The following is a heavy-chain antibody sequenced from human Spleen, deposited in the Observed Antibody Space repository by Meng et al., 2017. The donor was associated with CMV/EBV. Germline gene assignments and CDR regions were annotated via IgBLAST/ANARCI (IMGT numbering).Heavy chain of an antibody. CDR2: IIPIFGTA. CDR3: ARAGEAYYCYGMDV. V-gene: IGHV1-69*05. D-gene: IGHD3-16*01. J-gene: IGHJ6*02. CDR1: GGTFSSYA. Sequence: KVSCNASGGTFSSYAISWVRQAPGQGIEWMGGIIPIFGTANYAQKFQGRVTITTDESTSTAYMELSSLRPEDTAVYYCARAGEAYYCYGMDVGGQGTTVTVSS.